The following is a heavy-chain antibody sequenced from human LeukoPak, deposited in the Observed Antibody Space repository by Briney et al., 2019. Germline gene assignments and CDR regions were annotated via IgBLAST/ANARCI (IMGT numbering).Heavy chain of an antibody. Sequence: ASVKVPCKASGYTFTSYAMNWVRQAPGQGLEWMGWINTNTGNPTYAQGFTGRFVFSLDTSVSTAYLQISSLKAEDTAVYYCARATPIVATMDYYYYMDVWGKGTTVTVSS. V-gene: IGHV7-4-1*02. CDR2: INTNTGNP. J-gene: IGHJ6*03. CDR3: ARATPIVATMDYYYYMDV. CDR1: GYTFTSYA. D-gene: IGHD5-12*01.